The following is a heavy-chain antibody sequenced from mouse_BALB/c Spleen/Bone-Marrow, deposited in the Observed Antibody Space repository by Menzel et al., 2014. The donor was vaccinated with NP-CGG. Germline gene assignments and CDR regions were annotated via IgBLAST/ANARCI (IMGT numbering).Heavy chain of an antibody. J-gene: IGHJ3*01. CDR3: TNDYLFAY. D-gene: IGHD2-4*01. CDR1: GYTFTSYY. V-gene: IGHV1S81*02. CDR2: INPSNGGT. Sequence: VQLQQSGAELAKPGASVKLSCKASGYTFTSYYMYWVKQRPGQGLEWIGEINPSNGGTNFNEKFKSKATLTVDKSSSTAYMQLSSLTSEDSAVYYCTNDYLFAYWGQGTLVTVSA.